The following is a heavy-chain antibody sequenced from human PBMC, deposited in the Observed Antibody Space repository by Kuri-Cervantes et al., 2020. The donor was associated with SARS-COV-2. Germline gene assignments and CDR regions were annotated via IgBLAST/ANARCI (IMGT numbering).Heavy chain of an antibody. D-gene: IGHD4-11*01. J-gene: IGHJ4*02. V-gene: IGHV2-70*11. CDR2: IDWDDDK. Sequence: SGPTLVKPTQTLTLTCTFSGFSLTTSGTCVAWIRQPPGKALEWLARIDWDDDKYYKTSLNTRLSISKDTSKDQVVLTMTNMDPVDTATYYCVRIRAATVIADYWGQGTLVTVSS. CDR1: GFSLTTSGTC. CDR3: VRIRAATVIADY.